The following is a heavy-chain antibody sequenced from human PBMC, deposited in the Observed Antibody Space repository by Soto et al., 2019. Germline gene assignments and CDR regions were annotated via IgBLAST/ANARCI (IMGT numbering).Heavy chain of an antibody. CDR2: IYYSGST. J-gene: IGHJ4*02. CDR3: ARHNYYDLDY. Sequence: SETLSLTCTVSGGSIGSSSYYWGWIRQPPGKGLEWIGSIYYSGSTYYNPSLKSRVTISVDTSKNQFSLKLSSVTAADTAVYYCARHNYYDLDYWGQGTLVTVSS. V-gene: IGHV4-39*01. CDR1: GGSIGSSSYY. D-gene: IGHD3-22*01.